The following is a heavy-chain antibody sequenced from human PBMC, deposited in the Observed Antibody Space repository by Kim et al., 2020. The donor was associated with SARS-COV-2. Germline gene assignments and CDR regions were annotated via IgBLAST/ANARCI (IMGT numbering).Heavy chain of an antibody. CDR1: GGSISSSSYY. J-gene: IGHJ4*02. CDR3: ARQQWLATQGVY. D-gene: IGHD6-19*01. V-gene: IGHV4-39*01. Sequence: SETLSLTCTVSGGSISSSSYYWGWIRQPPGKGLEWIGSIYYSGSTYYNPSLKSRVTISVDTSKNQFSLKLSSVTAADTAVYYCARQQWLATQGVYWGQGTLVTVSS. CDR2: IYYSGST.